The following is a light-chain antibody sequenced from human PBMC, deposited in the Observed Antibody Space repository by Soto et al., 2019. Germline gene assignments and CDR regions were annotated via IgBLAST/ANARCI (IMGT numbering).Light chain of an antibody. J-gene: IGLJ1*01. CDR2: DVS. Sequence: QSVLAQPASVSRSPGQSITSSCTGTSSDVGGSNYVSWYQQLPGKAPKLMIYDVSDRPSGVSNRFSGSKSGNTASLTISGLQAEDEADYYCSSYTSSSLYVFGTGTKVTVL. CDR1: SSDVGGSNY. V-gene: IGLV2-14*01. CDR3: SSYTSSSLYV.